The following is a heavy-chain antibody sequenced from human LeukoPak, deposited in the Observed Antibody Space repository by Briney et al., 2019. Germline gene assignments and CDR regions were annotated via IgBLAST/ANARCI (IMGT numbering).Heavy chain of an antibody. J-gene: IGHJ4*02. Sequence: LTGGSLRLSCAASGFAFSVYWMSWVRQAPGKGLEWVANIKQDGSEKYYVDSVKGRFTISRDNARNSLYLQMNSLRAEDTAVYYCAKARTARYYYGPDYWGQGTLVTVSS. CDR2: IKQDGSEK. CDR1: GFAFSVYW. V-gene: IGHV3-7*01. D-gene: IGHD3-10*01. CDR3: AKARTARYYYGPDY.